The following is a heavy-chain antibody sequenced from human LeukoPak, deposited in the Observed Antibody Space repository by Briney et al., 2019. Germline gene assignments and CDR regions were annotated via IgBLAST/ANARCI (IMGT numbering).Heavy chain of an antibody. CDR1: GYTFTSYD. D-gene: IGHD6-13*01. J-gene: IGHJ4*02. CDR2: MNPNSGNT. CDR3: ARSAAAVRTTTRRGFDY. V-gene: IGHV1-8*01. Sequence: ASVKVSCKASGYTFTSYDINWVRQATGQGLEWMGWMNPNSGNTGYAQKFQGRVTMTRNTSISTAYMELSSLRSEDTAVYYWARSAAAVRTTTRRGFDYWGQGTLVTVSS.